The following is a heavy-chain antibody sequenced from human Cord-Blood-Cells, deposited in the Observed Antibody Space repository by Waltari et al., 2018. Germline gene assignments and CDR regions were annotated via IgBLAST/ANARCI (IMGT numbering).Heavy chain of an antibody. V-gene: IGHV4-38-2*02. CDR1: GYSTSSGYH. Sequence: QVQLQESGPGLVKPSETLSLTCTVSGYSTSSGYHWGWIRQPPGKGLEWIGSIYHSGSTYYNPSLKSRVTISVDTSKNQFSLKLSSVTAADTAVYYCASVPLNTPAAGNFDYWGQGTLVTVSS. D-gene: IGHD6-13*01. J-gene: IGHJ4*02. CDR2: IYHSGST. CDR3: ASVPLNTPAAGNFDY.